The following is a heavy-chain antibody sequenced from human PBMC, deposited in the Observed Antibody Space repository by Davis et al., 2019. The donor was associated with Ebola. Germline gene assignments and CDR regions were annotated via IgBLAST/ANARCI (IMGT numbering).Heavy chain of an antibody. CDR1: GYPFTGYY. V-gene: IGHV1-2*02. Sequence: ASVKVSCKASGYPFTGYYIHWVRQAPGQGLEWMGWINPNSGNTNYAQNFQGRVTMTRDTSISTAYMELSRLRSDDTAVYYCARAGDRNWFDPWGQGTLVTVSS. CDR3: ARAGDRNWFDP. J-gene: IGHJ5*02. CDR2: INPNSGNT. D-gene: IGHD7-27*01.